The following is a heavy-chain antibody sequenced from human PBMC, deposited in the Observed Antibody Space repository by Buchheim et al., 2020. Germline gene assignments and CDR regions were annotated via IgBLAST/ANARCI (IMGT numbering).Heavy chain of an antibody. Sequence: QVQLVESGGGVVQPGRSLRLSCAASGFTFSSYGMHWVRQATGKGLEWVAVISYDGSNKYYADSVKGRFTISRDNSKNTLYLQMNSLRAEDTAVYYCAKDLVLAVAGAGYYYYGMDVWGQGTT. D-gene: IGHD6-19*01. J-gene: IGHJ6*02. CDR3: AKDLVLAVAGAGYYYYGMDV. CDR1: GFTFSSYG. V-gene: IGHV3-30*18. CDR2: ISYDGSNK.